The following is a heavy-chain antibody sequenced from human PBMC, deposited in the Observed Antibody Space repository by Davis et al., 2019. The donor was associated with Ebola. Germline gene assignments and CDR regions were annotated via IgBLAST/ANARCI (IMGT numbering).Heavy chain of an antibody. D-gene: IGHD3-3*01. CDR2: INAGNGNT. Sequence: ASVQVSCKASGYTFTSYAMHWVRQPPGQRLEWMGWINAGNGNTKYSQKCQGRVTITRDTSASTAYMELHSLRSEDTAVYYCASVGDFWSGYGYYYYYGMDVWGQGTTVTVSS. V-gene: IGHV1-3*01. J-gene: IGHJ6*02. CDR3: ASVGDFWSGYGYYYYYGMDV. CDR1: GYTFTSYA.